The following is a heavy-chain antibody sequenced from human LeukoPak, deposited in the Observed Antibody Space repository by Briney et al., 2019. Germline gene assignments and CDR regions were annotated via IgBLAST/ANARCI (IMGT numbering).Heavy chain of an antibody. V-gene: IGHV4-34*01. Sequence: SETLSLTCAVYGGSFSGYYWSWIRQPPGKGLEWIGEINHSGSTNYNPSLKSRVTISVDTSKNQFSLKLSSVTAADTAVYYCARSLAAAGIVYWGQGTLVTVSS. CDR1: GGSFSGYY. J-gene: IGHJ4*02. CDR3: ARSLAAAGIVY. D-gene: IGHD6-13*01. CDR2: INHSGST.